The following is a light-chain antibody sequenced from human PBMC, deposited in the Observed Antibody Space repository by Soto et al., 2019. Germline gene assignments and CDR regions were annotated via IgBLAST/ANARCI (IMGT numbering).Light chain of an antibody. CDR3: QHYNNWPPYT. CDR1: QSVSSN. CDR2: GAS. Sequence: EIVMTQSPATLSVSPGERATLSCRASQSVSSNLAWYQQKPGQAPRLLIYGASTRATDIPDRFSGSGSGTDFTLTISGLQSEDFAVYYCQHYNNWPPYTFGQGTKVEIK. J-gene: IGKJ2*01. V-gene: IGKV3-15*01.